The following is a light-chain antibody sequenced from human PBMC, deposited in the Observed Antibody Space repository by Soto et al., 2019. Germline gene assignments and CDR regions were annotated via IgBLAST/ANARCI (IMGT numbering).Light chain of an antibody. CDR2: EVS. Sequence: QSVLTQPASVSGSPGQSITISCTGTSSDVGGYNYVFWYQQHPGKAPKLMIYEVSNRPSGVSSRFSGSKSGNTASLTISGLQAEDEADYYCSSYTSSSTPWVFGGGTKVTVL. CDR1: SSDVGGYNY. CDR3: SSYTSSSTPWV. J-gene: IGLJ3*02. V-gene: IGLV2-14*01.